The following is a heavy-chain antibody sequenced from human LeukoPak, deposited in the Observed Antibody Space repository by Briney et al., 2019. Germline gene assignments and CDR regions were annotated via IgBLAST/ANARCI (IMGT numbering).Heavy chain of an antibody. V-gene: IGHV4-39*01. CDR1: GGSISNTNYY. D-gene: IGHD2-21*02. CDR2: IYYSGST. J-gene: IGHJ4*02. Sequence: PSETLSLTCTVSGGSISNTNYYWAWIRQPPGKGLEWIGIIYYSGSTYYNPSLKSRVTISVDTSKNQFSLKLNSVTAADTAVYYCARLQPTYCGGDCYPDYWGQGTLVTVSS. CDR3: ARLQPTYCGGDCYPDY.